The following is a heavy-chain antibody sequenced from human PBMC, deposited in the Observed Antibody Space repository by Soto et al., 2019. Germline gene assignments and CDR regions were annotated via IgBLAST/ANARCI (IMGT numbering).Heavy chain of an antibody. J-gene: IGHJ6*02. CDR2: FYPGDSET. CDR1: GYSFGTYW. V-gene: IGHV5-51*01. CDR3: ARAGKGGSHLYGMDV. Sequence: GESLKISCMGSGYSFGTYWIAWVRQMPGKGLECMGIFYPGDSETTYSPSFQGQVTFSADKSISTAYLQWSSLKASDTAMYYCARAGKGGSHLYGMDVWGQGTTVTVSS. D-gene: IGHD1-26*01.